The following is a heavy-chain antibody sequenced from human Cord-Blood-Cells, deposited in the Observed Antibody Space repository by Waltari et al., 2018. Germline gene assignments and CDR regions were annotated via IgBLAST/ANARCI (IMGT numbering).Heavy chain of an antibody. V-gene: IGHV4-31*03. CDR1: VAPIRSGGYS. CDR2: IYYSGST. CDR3: ARGDPGFDY. J-gene: IGHJ4*02. Sequence: QAQLQESGPGLVKPSQTLSLTCTVSVAPIRSGGYSWSWIRQHPEKGLEWIGYIYYSGSTYYNPSLKSRVTISVDTSKNQFALKLSSVTAADTAVYYCARGDPGFDYWGQGTLVTVSS.